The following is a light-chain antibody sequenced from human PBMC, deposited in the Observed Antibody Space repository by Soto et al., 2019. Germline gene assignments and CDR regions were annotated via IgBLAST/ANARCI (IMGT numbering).Light chain of an antibody. V-gene: IGKV2-30*01. Sequence: DVVMTQSPLSLPVTLGQPASISCRSSQSLVYSDGNTYLNWFQQRPGQSPRRLTDKVSNRDSGVPDRFSGSGSVTDFTLKISSVEAEDGGVYDDVPGTHWPPWKFGQETKVEIK. CDR1: QSLVYSDGNTY. CDR3: VPGTHWPPWK. J-gene: IGKJ1*01. CDR2: KVS.